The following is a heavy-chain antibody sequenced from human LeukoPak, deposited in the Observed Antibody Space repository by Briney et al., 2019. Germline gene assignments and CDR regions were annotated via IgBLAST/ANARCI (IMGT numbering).Heavy chain of an antibody. Sequence: PGRSLRLSCAASGFTFSSYGMHWVRQAPGKGLEWVAVIWYDGSNKYYADSVKGRFTISRDNSKNTQYLQMNSLRAEDTAVYYCARQGYSSSSGGWFDPWGQGTLVTVSS. CDR3: ARQGYSSSSGGWFDP. CDR1: GFTFSSYG. D-gene: IGHD6-6*01. V-gene: IGHV3-33*01. CDR2: IWYDGSNK. J-gene: IGHJ5*02.